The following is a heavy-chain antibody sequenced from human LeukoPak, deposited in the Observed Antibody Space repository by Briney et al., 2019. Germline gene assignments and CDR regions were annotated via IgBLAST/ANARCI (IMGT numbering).Heavy chain of an antibody. CDR3: ARERSIWFDP. Sequence: PGGSLRLSCAASGFTFSSYSMVWVRQAPGKGLEWVSVISGSGGNIYYADSVKGRFTISRDNSKNTLYLQMNSLRDEDTAVYYCARERSIWFDPWGQGTLVTVSS. D-gene: IGHD2/OR15-2a*01. V-gene: IGHV3-23*01. CDR1: GFTFSSYS. J-gene: IGHJ5*02. CDR2: ISGSGGNI.